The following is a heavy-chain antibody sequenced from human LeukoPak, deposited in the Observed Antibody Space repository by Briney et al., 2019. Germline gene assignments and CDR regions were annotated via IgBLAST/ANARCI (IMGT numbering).Heavy chain of an antibody. V-gene: IGHV1-2*02. Sequence: ASVKVSCKASGYTFTGNYIHWVRQAPGQGLEWMGWINPNSGGTNYAQKFQGRVTMTSDTSTSTAYMELSSLTSDDTAVYYCARADSSLRLYYLDYWGQGTLVIVSS. D-gene: IGHD6-6*01. CDR2: INPNSGGT. CDR1: GYTFTGNY. J-gene: IGHJ4*02. CDR3: ARADSSLRLYYLDY.